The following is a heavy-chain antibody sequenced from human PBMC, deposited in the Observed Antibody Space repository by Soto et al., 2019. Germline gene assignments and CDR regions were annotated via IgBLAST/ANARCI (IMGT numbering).Heavy chain of an antibody. V-gene: IGHV4-34*01. D-gene: IGHD3-10*01. CDR2: INHSGST. CDR1: GGSFSGYY. J-gene: IGHJ4*02. CDR3: ARGLRYYGSGSYYAR. Sequence: SETLSLTCAVYGGSFSGYYWSWIRQPPGKGLEWIGEINHSGSTNYNPSLKSRVTISVDTSKNQFSLKLSSVTAADTAVYYCARGLRYYGSGSYYARWGQGTLVTVSS.